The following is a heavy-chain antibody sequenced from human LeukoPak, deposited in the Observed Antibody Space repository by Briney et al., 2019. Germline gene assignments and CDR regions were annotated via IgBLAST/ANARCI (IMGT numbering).Heavy chain of an antibody. D-gene: IGHD1-26*01. CDR1: GGTFSSYA. V-gene: IGHV1-69*05. CDR2: IIPIFGTA. J-gene: IGHJ6*03. Sequence: ASVKVSCKASGGTFSSYAISWVRQAPGQGLEWMGGIIPIFGTANYAQKFQGRVTITTDESTSTAYMELSSLRSEDTAVYYCASRSGSYSGYYYYMDVWGKGTTVTVSS. CDR3: ASRSGSYSGYYYYMDV.